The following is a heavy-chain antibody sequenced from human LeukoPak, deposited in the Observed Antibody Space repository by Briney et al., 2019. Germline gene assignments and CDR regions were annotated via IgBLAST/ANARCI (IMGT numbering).Heavy chain of an antibody. Sequence: PSQTLSLTCAVSGGSISSGGYYWSWIRQPAGKGLEWIGRIYTSGSTNYNPSLKSRVTISVDTSKNQFSLKLSSVTAADTAVYYCARDPPAMAANDAFDIWGQGTMVTVSS. CDR3: ARDPPAMAANDAFDI. CDR1: GGSISSGGYY. V-gene: IGHV4-61*02. J-gene: IGHJ3*02. CDR2: IYTSGST. D-gene: IGHD5-18*01.